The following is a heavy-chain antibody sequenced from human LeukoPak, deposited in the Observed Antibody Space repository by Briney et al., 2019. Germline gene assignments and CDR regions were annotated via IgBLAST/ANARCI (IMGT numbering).Heavy chain of an antibody. D-gene: IGHD2-2*03. CDR3: ARAHSGYCSSTSCYSNWFDP. J-gene: IGHJ5*02. V-gene: IGHV3-21*01. CDR1: GFTFSTYR. CDR2: ISSSGSYI. Sequence: GGSLRLSCAASGFTFSTYRMNWVRQAPGKGLEWVSSISSSGSYIFYADSVKGRFTISRDNAKNSLYLQMNSLRAEDTAVYYCARAHSGYCSSTSCYSNWFDPWGQGTLVTVAS.